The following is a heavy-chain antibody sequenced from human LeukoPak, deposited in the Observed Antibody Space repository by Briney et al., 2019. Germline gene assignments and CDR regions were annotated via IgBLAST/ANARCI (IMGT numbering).Heavy chain of an antibody. Sequence: SGGSLRLSCAASGFTFSSYAMSWVRQAPGKGLEWVSAISDSGGYTYYADSVKGRFTISRDNAKNTVYQQMNSLRAEDTAVYYCAKSSGSYPYYFDYWGQGTLVTVSS. CDR1: GFTFSSYA. V-gene: IGHV3-23*01. J-gene: IGHJ4*02. CDR2: ISDSGGYT. CDR3: AKSSGSYPYYFDY. D-gene: IGHD3-10*01.